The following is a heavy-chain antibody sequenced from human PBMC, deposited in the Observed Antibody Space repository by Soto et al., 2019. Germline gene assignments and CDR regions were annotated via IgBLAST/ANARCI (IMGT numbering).Heavy chain of an antibody. CDR2: IDPSDSYT. Sequence: PGDSLRLSCEGAGCGVTSYWSIWGRQMPGKGLEWMWRIDPSDSYTNYSPSFQGHVTISADKSISTAYLQWSSLKASETPTYYSASGHYDFWSPYYKIAMDVWGQGTTV. CDR3: ASGHYDFWSPYYKIAMDV. CDR1: GCGVTSYW. D-gene: IGHD3-3*01. V-gene: IGHV5-10-1*01. J-gene: IGHJ6*02.